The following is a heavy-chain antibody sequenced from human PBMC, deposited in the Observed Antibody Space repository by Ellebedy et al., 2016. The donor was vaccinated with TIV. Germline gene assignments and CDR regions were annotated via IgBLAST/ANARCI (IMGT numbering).Heavy chain of an antibody. CDR3: ARGAYSGPTYYFDY. D-gene: IGHD2-21*01. CDR1: GGSMTSTNW. V-gene: IGHV4-4*02. J-gene: IGHJ4*02. Sequence: SETLSLTCAVSGGSMTSTNWWTWVRQSPGKGLEWIGEIHHTGSSNYNPSLKSRVTISVDKSKNQFSLRLKSVTAADTAVYYCARGAYSGPTYYFDYWGQGTLVTVSS. CDR2: IHHTGSS.